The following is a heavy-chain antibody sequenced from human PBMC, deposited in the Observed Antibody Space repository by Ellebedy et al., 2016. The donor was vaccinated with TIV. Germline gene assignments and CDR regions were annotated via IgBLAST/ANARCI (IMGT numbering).Heavy chain of an antibody. Sequence: MPSETLSLTCTVSGYSISSGYYWGWIRQPPGKGLDWIGSIYHSGSTYYNPSLKSRVTISVDTSKNQFFLKLSFVTAADTAVYYCARDRGAASFDTWGQGTLVTVSS. CDR2: IYHSGST. CDR3: ARDRGAASFDT. J-gene: IGHJ5*02. V-gene: IGHV4-38-2*02. CDR1: GYSISSGYY. D-gene: IGHD6-25*01.